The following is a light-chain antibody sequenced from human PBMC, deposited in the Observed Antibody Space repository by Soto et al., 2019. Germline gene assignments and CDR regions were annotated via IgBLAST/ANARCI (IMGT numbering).Light chain of an antibody. CDR1: QSLEHNDGNTY. CDR3: MQAKKFPYN. CDR2: RIS. J-gene: IGKJ2*01. V-gene: IGKV2-24*01. Sequence: EIVMTQTPVSSPVTLGQPASISCRSSQSLEHNDGNTYLSWVQQRPGQPPRLLIYRISHRFSGVPGRFSGSGAGTDFTLKISRVEAEDVGLYYCMQAKKFPYNFGQGTKLEIK.